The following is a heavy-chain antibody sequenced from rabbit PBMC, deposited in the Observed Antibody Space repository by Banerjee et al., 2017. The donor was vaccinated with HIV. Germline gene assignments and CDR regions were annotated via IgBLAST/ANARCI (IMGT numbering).Heavy chain of an antibody. Sequence: QEQLVESGGGLVQPGGSLKLSCKASGFSLSSYAMNWVRQAPGKGLEWIACIYVGSSGSTYYASWAKGRFTISKTSSTTVTLQMTSLTAADTATYFCARDWNLWGPGTLVTVS. J-gene: IGHJ4*01. CDR2: IYVGSSGST. CDR1: GFSLSSYA. V-gene: IGHV1S45*01. CDR3: ARDWNL.